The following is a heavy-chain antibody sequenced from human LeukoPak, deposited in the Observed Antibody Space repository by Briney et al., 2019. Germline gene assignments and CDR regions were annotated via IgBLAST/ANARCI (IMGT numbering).Heavy chain of an antibody. CDR2: ISSSSYI. Sequence: GGSLRLSCAASGFTFSSYSMNWVRQAPGKGLEWVSSISSSSYIYYADSVKGRFTISRDNAKNSLYLQMNSLRAEGTAVYYCARGRVTTIGDWGQGTLVTVSS. CDR1: GFTFSSYS. D-gene: IGHD4-17*01. V-gene: IGHV3-21*01. CDR3: ARGRVTTIGD. J-gene: IGHJ4*02.